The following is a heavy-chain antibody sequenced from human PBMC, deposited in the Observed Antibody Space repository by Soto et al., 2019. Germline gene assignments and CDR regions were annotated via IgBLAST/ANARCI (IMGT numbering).Heavy chain of an antibody. CDR1: SAPVSSSTYT. J-gene: IGHJ4*02. D-gene: IGHD3-22*01. V-gene: IGHV4-39*07. CDR3: ASTRMIVAHFDY. Sequence: TSETLSLTCTVSSAPVSSSTYTWGWIRQPPGKGLEWIGSIYYSGSTNYNPSLKSRVTISVDTSKNQFSLKLSSVTAADTAVYYCASTRMIVAHFDYWGQGTLVTVSS. CDR2: IYYSGST.